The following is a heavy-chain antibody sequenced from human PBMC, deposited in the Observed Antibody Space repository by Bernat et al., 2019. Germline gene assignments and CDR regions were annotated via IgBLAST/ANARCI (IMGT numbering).Heavy chain of an antibody. V-gene: IGHV4-39*01. CDR3: ARPLVVPAAYFDY. CDR1: GGSISSSSYY. Sequence: QLQLQESGPGLVKPSETLSLTCTVSGGSISSSSYYWGWIRQPPGKGLEWIGSIYYSGSTYYNPSLKSRVTISVDTSKNQFSLKLSSVTAADTAVYYCARPLVVPAAYFDYWGQGTLVTVPS. J-gene: IGHJ4*02. CDR2: IYYSGST. D-gene: IGHD2-2*01.